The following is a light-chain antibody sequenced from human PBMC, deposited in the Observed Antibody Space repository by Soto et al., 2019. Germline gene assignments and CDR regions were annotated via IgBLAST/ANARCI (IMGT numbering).Light chain of an antibody. CDR3: QQYGSSPRP. J-gene: IGKJ4*01. Sequence: IVIKKTPNTLSVSTGERATLSCRASQSVSDNLAWHQQKPGQAPRLLIYGASSRATGIPDRFSGSGSGTDFTLTISSLQSEDFAVYYCQQYGSSPRPFGGGTKVDIK. CDR2: GAS. V-gene: IGKV3D-15*02. CDR1: QSVSDN.